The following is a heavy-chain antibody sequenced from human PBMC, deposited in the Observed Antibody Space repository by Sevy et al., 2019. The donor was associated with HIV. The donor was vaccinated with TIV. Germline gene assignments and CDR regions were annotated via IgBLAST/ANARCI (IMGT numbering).Heavy chain of an antibody. Sequence: ASVKVSCKASGFTFTSSAVQWVRQARGQRLEWIGWIVVGSGNTNYAQTFQERVTITRDMSTSTAYMELSSLRSEDTAVYYCAAARTWSGYYRGGYYYYGMDVWGQGTTVTVSS. D-gene: IGHD3-3*01. V-gene: IGHV1-58*01. CDR3: AAARTWSGYYRGGYYYYGMDV. J-gene: IGHJ6*02. CDR1: GFTFTSSA. CDR2: IVVGSGNT.